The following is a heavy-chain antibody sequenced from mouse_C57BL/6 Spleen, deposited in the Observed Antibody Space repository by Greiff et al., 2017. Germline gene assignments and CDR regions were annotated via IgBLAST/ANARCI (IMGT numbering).Heavy chain of an antibody. Sequence: QVQLQQSGPELVKPGASVKISCKASGYAFSSSWMNWVKQRPGKGLEWIGRIYPGDGDTNYNGKFKGKATLTADKSSSTAYMQLSSLTSEDSAVYFCAREELRRGDYWGQGTTLTVSS. CDR3: AREELRRGDY. D-gene: IGHD2-4*01. CDR1: GYAFSSSW. V-gene: IGHV1-82*01. J-gene: IGHJ2*01. CDR2: IYPGDGDT.